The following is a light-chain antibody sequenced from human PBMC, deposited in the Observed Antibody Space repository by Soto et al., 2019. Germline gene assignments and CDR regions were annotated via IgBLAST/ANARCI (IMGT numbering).Light chain of an antibody. V-gene: IGLV7-43*01. J-gene: IGLJ2*01. CDR2: GTS. CDR1: TGAVTSGDY. Sequence: QTVVTQEPSLTVSPGGTVTLTCASGTGAVTSGDYPNWFQQKPGQAPRALIYGTSNKHSWTPARFSGSLLGGKAALTLSGXXXXDXXEYYCLLYYGGAQLVFGGGTKVTV. CDR3: LLYYGGAQLV.